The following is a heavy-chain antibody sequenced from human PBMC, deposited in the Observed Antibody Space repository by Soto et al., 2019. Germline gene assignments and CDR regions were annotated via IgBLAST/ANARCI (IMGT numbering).Heavy chain of an antibody. V-gene: IGHV4-39*07. CDR3: VKTVRFEPDS. CDR2: ISHTGSP. Sequence: SETLSLTCTVSGGSISNSDYFWAWMRQPPGKGLEWVGTISHTGSPRYNPSLKSRVTISVDTSKNQFSLRLPSVTAEDTATYYCVKTVRFEPDSWGQGTLVTVSS. CDR1: GGSISNSDYF. D-gene: IGHD3-3*01. J-gene: IGHJ4*02.